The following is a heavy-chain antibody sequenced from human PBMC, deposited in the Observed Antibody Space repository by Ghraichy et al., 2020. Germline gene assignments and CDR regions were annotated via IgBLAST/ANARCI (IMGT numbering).Heavy chain of an antibody. CDR1: GFSISSAYY. CDR3: ARRSYSGSYHLDF. Sequence: SETLSLTCAVSGFSISSAYYWGWLRQPPGKGLEWIGTIYHSGSTYYNPSLKSRVTMSVDTSKNQFSLKLSSVTAADTAVYYCARRSYSGSYHLDFWGQGTLVTVSS. CDR2: IYHSGST. D-gene: IGHD1-26*01. V-gene: IGHV4-38-2*01. J-gene: IGHJ4*02.